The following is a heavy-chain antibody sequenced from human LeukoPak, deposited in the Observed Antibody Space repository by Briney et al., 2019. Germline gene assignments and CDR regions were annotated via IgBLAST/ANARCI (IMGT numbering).Heavy chain of an antibody. CDR3: ARGGYGSGWFDP. Sequence: PSETLSLTCAVYGGSFSGYYWSWIRQPPGKGLEWIGEINHSGSTNYNPSLKSRVTISVDTSKNQFSLKLSSVTAADTAVYYCARGGYGSGWFDPWGQGTLVTVSS. CDR2: INHSGST. V-gene: IGHV4-34*01. D-gene: IGHD6-19*01. CDR1: GGSFSGYY. J-gene: IGHJ5*02.